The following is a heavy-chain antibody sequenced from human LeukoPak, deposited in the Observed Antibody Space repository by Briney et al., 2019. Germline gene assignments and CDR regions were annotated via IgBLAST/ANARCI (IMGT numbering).Heavy chain of an antibody. V-gene: IGHV4-39*01. CDR3: ARHEPQKYQLLWEVTLFDY. J-gene: IGHJ4*02. D-gene: IGHD2-2*01. CDR2: IYYSGST. Sequence: PSETLSLTCTVSGGSISSSSYYWGWIRQPPGKGLEWIGSIYYSGSTYYNPSLKSRVTISVDTSKNQFSLKLSSVTAADTAVYYCARHEPQKYQLLWEVTLFDYWGQGTLVTVSS. CDR1: GGSISSSSYY.